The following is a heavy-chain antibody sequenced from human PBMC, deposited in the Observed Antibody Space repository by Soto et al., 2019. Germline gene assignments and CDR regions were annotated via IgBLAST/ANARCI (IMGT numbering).Heavy chain of an antibody. Sequence: GGSLRLSCEASGFIFRNYAMHWVRQAPGKGLEWVAVMSDDGTNKYGDSVKGRFTISRDNSKNMVYLQVNSLRPEDTAVYYCARYRGDGSGSYYFTYWGQGTLVTVSS. J-gene: IGHJ4*02. CDR2: MSDDGTNK. CDR3: ARYRGDGSGSYYFTY. D-gene: IGHD3-10*01. V-gene: IGHV3-30-3*01. CDR1: GFIFRNYA.